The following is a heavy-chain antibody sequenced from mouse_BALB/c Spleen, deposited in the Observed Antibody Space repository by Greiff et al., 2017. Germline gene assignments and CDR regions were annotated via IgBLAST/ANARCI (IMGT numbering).Heavy chain of an antibody. V-gene: IGHV1-4*01. D-gene: IGHD2-3*01. J-gene: IGHJ4*01. CDR1: GYTFTSYT. CDR2: INPSSGYT. CDR3: ARGDGYYLHAMDY. Sequence: VQLQQSGAELARPGASVKMSCKASGYTFTSYTMHWVKQRPGQGLEWIGYINPSSGYTNYNQKFKDKATLTADKSSSTAYMQLSSLTSEDSAVYYCARGDGYYLHAMDYWGQGTSVTVSS.